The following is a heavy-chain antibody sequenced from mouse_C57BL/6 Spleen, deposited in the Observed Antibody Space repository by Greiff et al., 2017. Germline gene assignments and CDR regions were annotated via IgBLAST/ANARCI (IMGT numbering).Heavy chain of an antibody. D-gene: IGHD2-10*01. CDR1: GYTFTDYE. V-gene: IGHV1-15*01. J-gene: IGHJ4*01. CDR3: TRGGLLSPLMDY. Sequence: VQLQQSGAELVRPGASVTLSCKASGYTFTDYEMHWVKQTPVHGLEWIGAIDPETGGTAYNQKFKGKAILTADKSSSTAYMELRRLTSEDTAVYYCTRGGLLSPLMDYWGQGTSVTVSS. CDR2: IDPETGGT.